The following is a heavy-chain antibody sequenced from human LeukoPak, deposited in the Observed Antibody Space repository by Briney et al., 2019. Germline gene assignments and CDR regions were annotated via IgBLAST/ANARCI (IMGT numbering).Heavy chain of an antibody. V-gene: IGHV4-34*01. CDR3: ARVYYYYMDV. CDR1: GGSFSGYY. Sequence: KPSETLSLTCAVYGGSFSGYYWSWIRQPPGKGLEWIGEINHSGSTNYNPSLKSRVTISVDTSKNQFSLKLSSVTAADTAVHYCARVYYYYMDVWGKGTTVTVSS. J-gene: IGHJ6*03. CDR2: INHSGST.